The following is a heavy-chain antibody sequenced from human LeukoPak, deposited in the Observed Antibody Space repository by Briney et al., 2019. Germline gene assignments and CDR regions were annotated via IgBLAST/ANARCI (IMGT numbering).Heavy chain of an antibody. CDR3: ARAIGKSEGY. CDR1: GFTLSSYW. Sequence: GGSLRLFCAASGFTLSSYWMSWVRQAPGKGLEWVANIKQDGSGKYYVDSVKGRFTISRDNAKNSVYLQMNSLRAEDTAVYYCARAIGKSEGYWGQGTLVTVSS. D-gene: IGHD4-23*01. V-gene: IGHV3-7*01. J-gene: IGHJ4*02. CDR2: IKQDGSGK.